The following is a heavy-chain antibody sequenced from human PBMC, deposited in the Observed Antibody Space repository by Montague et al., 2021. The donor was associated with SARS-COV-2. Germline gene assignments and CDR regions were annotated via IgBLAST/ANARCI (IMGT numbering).Heavy chain of an antibody. V-gene: IGHV6-1*01. CDR3: ARKMDSSFDV. J-gene: IGHJ3*01. CDR1: GASLSSDSLS. CDR2: TYYGSKWYN. D-gene: IGHD2-2*03. Sequence: VSPGASLSSDSLSWHWIRQSPSRGLEWLASTYYGSKWYNDSAPSVSGRATVKPDTSRNQSSLHLDSVTPEDTALYFCARKMDSSFDVWGKGTMVIVSS.